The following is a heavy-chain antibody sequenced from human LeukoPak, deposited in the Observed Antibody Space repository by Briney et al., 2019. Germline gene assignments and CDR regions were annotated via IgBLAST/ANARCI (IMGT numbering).Heavy chain of an antibody. CDR1: GFTFSSYG. J-gene: IGHJ3*02. V-gene: IGHV3-30*02. Sequence: PGGSLRLSCAASGFTFSSYGMHWVRQAPGKGLEWVAFIRYDGSNKYYADSVKGRFTISRDNSKNTLYLQMNSLRAEDTAVYYCAKDSDYQLLGGGSAFDIWGQGTMVTVSS. CDR2: IRYDGSNK. D-gene: IGHD2-2*01. CDR3: AKDSDYQLLGGGSAFDI.